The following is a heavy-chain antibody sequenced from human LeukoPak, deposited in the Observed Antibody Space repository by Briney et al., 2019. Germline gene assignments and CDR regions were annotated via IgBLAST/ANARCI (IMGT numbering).Heavy chain of an antibody. J-gene: IGHJ4*02. CDR2: IYYSGST. D-gene: IGHD5-18*01. Sequence: SETLSLTCTVSGGSISSYYWSWIRQPPGKGLEWIGYIYYSGSTNYNPSLKSRVTISVDTSKSQFSLKLSSVTAADTAVYHCARAPYSYGFALDYWGREPWSPSPQ. V-gene: IGHV4-59*01. CDR3: ARAPYSYGFALDY. CDR1: GGSISSYY.